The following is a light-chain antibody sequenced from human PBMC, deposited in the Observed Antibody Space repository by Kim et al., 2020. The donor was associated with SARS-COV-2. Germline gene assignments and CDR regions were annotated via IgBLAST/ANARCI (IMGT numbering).Light chain of an antibody. CDR1: SSDVGVYNY. Sequence: QSALTQPRSVSGSPVQSVTISCTGTSSDVGVYNYVSWYQQHPGKAPKLMIYDVTKRPSGVPDRFSGSKSGNTASLTISGLQAEDEADYYCCSYAGSYPLVFGTGSNVTGL. CDR3: CSYAGSYPLV. V-gene: IGLV2-11*01. CDR2: DVT. J-gene: IGLJ1*01.